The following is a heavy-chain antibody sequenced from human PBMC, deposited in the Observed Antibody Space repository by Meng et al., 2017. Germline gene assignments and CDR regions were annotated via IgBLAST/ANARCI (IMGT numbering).Heavy chain of an antibody. CDR3: ARGGGITMVRGVRRLDY. CDR2: ISAYNGNT. V-gene: IGHV1-18*04. J-gene: IGHJ4*02. Sequence: ASVKVSCKASGYTFTSYYMHWVRQAPGQGLEWMGWISAYNGNTNYAQKLQGRVTMTTDTSTSTAYMELRSLRSDDTAVYYCARGGGITMVRGVRRLDYWGQGTLVTVSS. D-gene: IGHD3-10*01. CDR1: GYTFTSYY.